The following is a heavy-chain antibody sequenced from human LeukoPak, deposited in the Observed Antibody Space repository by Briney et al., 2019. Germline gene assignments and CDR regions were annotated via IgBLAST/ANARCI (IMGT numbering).Heavy chain of an antibody. CDR2: IKQDGSEK. CDR3: AKTTYYYGSGSYEDY. Sequence: GGSLRLSCAASGFTFSSYWMSWVRQAPGKGLEWVANIKQDGSEKYYVDSVKGRFTISRDNSKNTLYLQMNSLRAEDTAVYYCAKTTYYYGSGSYEDYWGQGTLVTVSS. V-gene: IGHV3-7*03. CDR1: GFTFSSYW. D-gene: IGHD3-10*01. J-gene: IGHJ4*02.